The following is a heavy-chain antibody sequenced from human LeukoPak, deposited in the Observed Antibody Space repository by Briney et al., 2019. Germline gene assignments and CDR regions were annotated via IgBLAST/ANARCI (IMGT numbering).Heavy chain of an antibody. J-gene: IGHJ4*02. V-gene: IGHV1-18*01. CDR2: ISAYNGNT. CDR3: ARDPLLAYSSGSSDY. D-gene: IGHD6-19*01. Sequence: ASVKVSCKASGYTFTSYDINWVRQATGQGLEWMGWISAYNGNTNYAQKLQGRVTMTTDTSTSTAYMELRSLRSDDTAVYYCARDPLLAYSSGSSDYWGQGTLVTVSS. CDR1: GYTFTSYD.